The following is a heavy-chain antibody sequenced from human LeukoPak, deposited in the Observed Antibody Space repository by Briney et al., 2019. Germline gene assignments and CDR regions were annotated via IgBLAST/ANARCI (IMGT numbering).Heavy chain of an antibody. CDR3: ARVADYGSGSYYFNYYYYMDV. CDR1: GFTFSSYA. Sequence: GGSLRLSCAASGFTFSSYAMSWVRQAPGKGLEWVSAISGSGGSTYYADSVKGRFTISRDNSKNTLHLQMNSLRAEDTAVYYCARVADYGSGSYYFNYYYYMDVWGKGTTVTISS. D-gene: IGHD3-10*01. J-gene: IGHJ6*03. CDR2: ISGSGGST. V-gene: IGHV3-23*01.